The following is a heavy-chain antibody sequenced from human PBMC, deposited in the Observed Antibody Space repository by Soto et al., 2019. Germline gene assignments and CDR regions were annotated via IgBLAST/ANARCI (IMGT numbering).Heavy chain of an antibody. D-gene: IGHD4-4*01. CDR2: ISSSSSYI. J-gene: IGHJ5*02. CDR1: GFTFSSYS. Sequence: GGSLRLSCAASGFTFSSYSMNWVRQAPGKGLEWVSSISSSSSYIYYADSVKGRFTISRDNAKNSLYLQMNSLRAEDTAVYYCARDGSYSNLVLWFDPWGQGTLVTVSS. V-gene: IGHV3-21*01. CDR3: ARDGSYSNLVLWFDP.